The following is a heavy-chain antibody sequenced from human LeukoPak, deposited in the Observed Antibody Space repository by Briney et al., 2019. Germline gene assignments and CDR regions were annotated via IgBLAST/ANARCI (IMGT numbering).Heavy chain of an antibody. Sequence: PSETLSLTCTVSGGSISSGSYYWSWIRQPAGKGLEWIGRIYTSGSTNYNPSLKSRVTISVDTSKNQFSLKLSSVTAADTAVYYCARLPLSTLTIGYFDYWGQGTLVTVSS. CDR2: IYTSGST. CDR3: ARLPLSTLTIGYFDY. CDR1: GGSISSGSYY. V-gene: IGHV4-61*02. J-gene: IGHJ4*02. D-gene: IGHD4-17*01.